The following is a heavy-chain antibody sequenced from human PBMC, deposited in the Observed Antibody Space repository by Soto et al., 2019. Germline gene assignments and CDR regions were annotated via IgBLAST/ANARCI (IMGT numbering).Heavy chain of an antibody. J-gene: IGHJ4*02. D-gene: IGHD6-19*01. CDR3: ASQFDTSGWYDY. CDR2: IYLDDSDT. CDR1: GYSFTSYW. V-gene: IGHV5-51*01. Sequence: PGESLKISCKGSGYSFTSYWIGWVRQMPGKGLEWMGIIYLDDSDTRYSPSFQGQVTISADKSISTAYLQWSSLKTSDTAMYYCASQFDTSGWYDYWGQGTLVTVSS.